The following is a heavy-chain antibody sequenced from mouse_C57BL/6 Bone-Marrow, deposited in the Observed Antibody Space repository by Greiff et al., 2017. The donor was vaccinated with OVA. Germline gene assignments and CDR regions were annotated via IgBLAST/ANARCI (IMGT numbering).Heavy chain of an antibody. Sequence: VQLKESGPVLVKPGASVKLSCKASGYTFTDYYMNWVKQSHGKSLEWIGVINPYNGGTSYNQKFKGKATLTVDKSSSTAYMELNSLTSEDSAVYYCARGEWGGCPFAYWGQGTLVTVSA. CDR1: GYTFTDYY. V-gene: IGHV1-19*01. CDR2: INPYNGGT. J-gene: IGHJ3*01. D-gene: IGHD1-3*01. CDR3: ARGEWGGCPFAY.